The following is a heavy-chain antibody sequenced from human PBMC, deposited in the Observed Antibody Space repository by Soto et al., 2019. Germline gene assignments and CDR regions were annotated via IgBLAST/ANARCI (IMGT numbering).Heavy chain of an antibody. Sequence: PGGSLRLSCAASGFTFSSYSMNWVRKAPGKGLEWVSSISSSSSYIYSADSVKGRFPISRDNAKNSLDLQMNSLRAEDTAGNYCAGGQTSRRSFGYCTTGCSFVPWGQGTLVTVSS. V-gene: IGHV3-21*01. CDR3: AGGQTSRRSFGYCTTGCSFVP. CDR1: GFTFSSYS. J-gene: IGHJ5*02. D-gene: IGHD2-8*01. CDR2: ISSSSSYI.